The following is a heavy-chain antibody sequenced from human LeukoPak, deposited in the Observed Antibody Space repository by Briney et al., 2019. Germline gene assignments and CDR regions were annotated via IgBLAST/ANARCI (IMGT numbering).Heavy chain of an antibody. CDR2: ISSSSSYI. CDR1: AFTFSDYW. D-gene: IGHD5-18*01. CDR3: AKQADTPMLIWSFTDY. Sequence: PGGSLRLSCATSAFTFSDYWMSWVRQTPGKGLEWVSSISSSSSYIYYADSVKGRFTISRDNAKNSLFLQMNSLRAEDTALYYCAKQADTPMLIWSFTDYWGQGTLVTVSS. V-gene: IGHV3-21*01. J-gene: IGHJ4*02.